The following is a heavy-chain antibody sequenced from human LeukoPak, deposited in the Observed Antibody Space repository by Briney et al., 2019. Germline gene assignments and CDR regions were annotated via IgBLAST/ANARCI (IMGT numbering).Heavy chain of an antibody. D-gene: IGHD3-22*01. V-gene: IGHV3-23*01. CDR3: AKGGRYYYDSSGYYYFGY. Sequence: GGSLRLPCAASGFTFSSYAMSWVRQAPGKGLEWVSAISGSGGSTYYADSVKGRFTISRDNSKNTLYLQMNSLRAEDTAVYYCAKGGRYYYDSSGYYYFGYWGQGTLVTVSS. CDR2: ISGSGGST. J-gene: IGHJ4*02. CDR1: GFTFSSYA.